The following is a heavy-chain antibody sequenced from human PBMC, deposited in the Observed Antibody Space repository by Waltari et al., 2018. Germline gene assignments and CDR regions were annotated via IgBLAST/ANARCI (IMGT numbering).Heavy chain of an antibody. J-gene: IGHJ6*03. Sequence: QLQLQQSGPGLVKLSKTLSLACSLYGGPISGSSSWTWARQPAREGLGWLGYIYSSVSTKYKPSLQSRATISIVNKTQFSLKLAAVTAADTAVYYCARSDVVVAPARNNYYFPMEVWGQGTTVTVSS. CDR2: IYSSVST. D-gene: IGHD2-21*01. V-gene: IGHV4-61*09. CDR3: ARSDVVVAPARNNYYFPMEV. CDR1: GGPISGSSS.